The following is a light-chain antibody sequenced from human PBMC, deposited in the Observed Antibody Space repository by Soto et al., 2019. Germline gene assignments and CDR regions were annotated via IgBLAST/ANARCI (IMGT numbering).Light chain of an antibody. CDR1: QDISVY. V-gene: IGKV1-27*01. CDR2: SAS. Sequence: DIQMTQSPSSLSASVGDRVTITCRASQDISVYLAWYQQKPGKVPKLLTYSASTLQSAGPSRFSSSGSATEFTLTISSLQPEDVATYYCQNVNTARLTCGQGTRLEIK. J-gene: IGKJ5*01. CDR3: QNVNTARLT.